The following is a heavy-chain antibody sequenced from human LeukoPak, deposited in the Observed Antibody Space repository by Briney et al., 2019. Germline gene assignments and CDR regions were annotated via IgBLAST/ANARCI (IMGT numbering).Heavy chain of an antibody. J-gene: IGHJ4*02. Sequence: SVKVSCKASGGTFSSYAISWVRQAPGQGLEWMGGIIPIFGTANYAQKFQGRVTITTDESTSTAYMELSSLRSEDTAVYYCARGYCSSTSCYTSPGGYFFDYWGQGTLVTVSS. CDR2: IIPIFGTA. V-gene: IGHV1-69*05. CDR1: GGTFSSYA. D-gene: IGHD2-2*02. CDR3: ARGYCSSTSCYTSPGGYFFDY.